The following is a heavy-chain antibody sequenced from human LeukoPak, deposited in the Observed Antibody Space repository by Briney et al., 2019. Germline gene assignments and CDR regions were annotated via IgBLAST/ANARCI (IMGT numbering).Heavy chain of an antibody. CDR3: ARHATLVLWTDY. V-gene: IGHV4-59*08. Sequence: SETLSLTCTVSGGSISTYYWSWIRQPPGKGLEWIGYIHYSGSTNYNPSHKSRVTISVDTSKNQFSLKLTSVTAADTAVYYCARHATLVLWTDYWGQGTLVTVSS. CDR2: IHYSGST. J-gene: IGHJ4*02. D-gene: IGHD2-21*01. CDR1: GGSISTYY.